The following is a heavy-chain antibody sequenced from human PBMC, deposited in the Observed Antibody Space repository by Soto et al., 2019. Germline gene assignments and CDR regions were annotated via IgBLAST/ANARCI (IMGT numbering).Heavy chain of an antibody. D-gene: IGHD2-8*01. Sequence: ASVKVSCKASGGTFSSYAISWVRQAPGQGLEWMGGIIPIFGTANYAQKFQGRVTITADESTSTAYMELSSLRSEDTAVYYCARTEICTNGVCYIRGWFDPWGQGTLVTVS. CDR3: ARTEICTNGVCYIRGWFDP. V-gene: IGHV1-69*13. J-gene: IGHJ5*02. CDR2: IIPIFGTA. CDR1: GGTFSSYA.